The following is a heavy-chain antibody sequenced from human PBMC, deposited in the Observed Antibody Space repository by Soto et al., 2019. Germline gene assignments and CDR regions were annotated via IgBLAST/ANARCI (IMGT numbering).Heavy chain of an antibody. D-gene: IGHD2-8*01. CDR3: ARASVYGRRFDY. Sequence: ASVKVSCKASGYTLSSYYMHWVRQAPGQGLEWMGIIKTSDGSTTYAQRFQGRVTMTRDTSTSTVYMELSSLTSEDTAIYYCARASVYGRRFDYWGEGTLVIVSS. CDR2: IKTSDGST. J-gene: IGHJ4*02. V-gene: IGHV1-46*03. CDR1: GYTLSSYY.